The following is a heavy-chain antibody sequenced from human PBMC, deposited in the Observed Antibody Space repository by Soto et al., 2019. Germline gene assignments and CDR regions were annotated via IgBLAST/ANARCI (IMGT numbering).Heavy chain of an antibody. Sequence: HVQLQESGPGLVKPSGTLSLTCAVSNGSISRSNWWNWVRQPPGMELEWIGEIYHTGSTTYNPSLKSRVTISVDKSKNQFSLRLNSVTAADTAVYYCARAVAGLEFEYWGQGTLVTVSS. D-gene: IGHD6-19*01. CDR1: NGSISRSNW. J-gene: IGHJ4*02. CDR2: IYHTGST. V-gene: IGHV4-4*02. CDR3: ARAVAGLEFEY.